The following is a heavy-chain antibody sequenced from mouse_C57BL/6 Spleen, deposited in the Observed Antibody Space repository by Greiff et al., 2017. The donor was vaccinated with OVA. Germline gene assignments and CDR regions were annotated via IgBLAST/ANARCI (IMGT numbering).Heavy chain of an antibody. CDR3: ASGYYGYFDV. CDR1: GFTFSDYG. CDR2: ISSGSSTI. V-gene: IGHV5-17*01. Sequence: EVHLVESGGGLVKPGGSLKLSCAASGFTFSDYGMHWVRQAPEKGLEWVAYISSGSSTIYYADTVKGRFTISRDNAKNTLFLQMTSLRSEDTAMYYCASGYYGYFDVWGTGTTVTVSS. D-gene: IGHD2-2*01. J-gene: IGHJ1*03.